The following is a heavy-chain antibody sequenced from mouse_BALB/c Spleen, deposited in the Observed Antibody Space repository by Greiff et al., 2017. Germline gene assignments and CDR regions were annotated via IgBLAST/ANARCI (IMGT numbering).Heavy chain of an antibody. J-gene: IGHJ4*01. V-gene: IGHV3-2*02. CDR2: ISYSGST. Sequence: EVQRVESGPGLVKPSQSLSLTCTVTGYSITSDYAWNWIRQFPGNKLEWMGYISYSGSTSYNPSLKSRISITRDTSKNQFFLQLNSVTTEDTATYYCARNGGYAMDYWGQGTSVTVSS. CDR1: GYSITSDYA. CDR3: ARNGGYAMDY.